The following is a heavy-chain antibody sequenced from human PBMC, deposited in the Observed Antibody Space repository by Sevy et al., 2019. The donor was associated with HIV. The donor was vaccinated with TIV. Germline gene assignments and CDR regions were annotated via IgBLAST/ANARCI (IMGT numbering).Heavy chain of an antibody. CDR2: INPNSGGT. Sequence: ASVKVSCKAYGYTFTAYYIHWVQQAPGQGLEWMGWINPNSGGTYFAKKFQDSVTLTTDTSVNTAYMELRSLRFDDTAVYYCARMGDYYDSSGYYPLKFWGQGTLVTVSS. D-gene: IGHD3-22*01. V-gene: IGHV1-2*02. CDR1: GYTFTAYY. J-gene: IGHJ4*02. CDR3: ARMGDYYDSSGYYPLKF.